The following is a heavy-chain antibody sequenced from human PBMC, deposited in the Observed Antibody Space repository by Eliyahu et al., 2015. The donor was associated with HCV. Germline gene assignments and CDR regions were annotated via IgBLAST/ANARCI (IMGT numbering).Heavy chain of an antibody. J-gene: IGHJ4*02. CDR3: ARAMNPSPRDSSGYYYGCGEPDY. CDR1: GFXFSSYA. D-gene: IGHD3-22*01. Sequence: QVQLVESGGGVVQPGRSLRLSCAASGFXFSSYAXXXVXRAPGKGLEWVAVISYDGSNKXYADSVKGRFTISRDNSKNTLYLQMNSLRAEDTAVYYCARAMNPSPRDSSGYYYGCGEPDYWGQGTLVTVSS. V-gene: IGHV3-30-3*01. CDR2: ISYDGSNK.